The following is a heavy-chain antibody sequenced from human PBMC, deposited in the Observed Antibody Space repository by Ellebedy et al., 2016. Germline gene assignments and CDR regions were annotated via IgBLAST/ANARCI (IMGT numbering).Heavy chain of an antibody. J-gene: IGHJ6*02. D-gene: IGHD4-23*01. CDR3: ARSGVGSNPYYYYGMDV. CDR2: INSNSGST. Sequence: ASVKVSCKTSGDIFTDSYMHWVRQAPGQGLEWMGWINSNSGSTNYAQKFQGRVTMTRDTSINTVYLQWSSLQASDTALYYCARSGVGSNPYYYYGMDVWGQGTTVTVSS. CDR1: GDIFTDSY. V-gene: IGHV1-2*02.